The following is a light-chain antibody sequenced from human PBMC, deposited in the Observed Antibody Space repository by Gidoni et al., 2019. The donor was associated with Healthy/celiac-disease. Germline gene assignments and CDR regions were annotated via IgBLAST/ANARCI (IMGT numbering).Light chain of an antibody. Sequence: AIRITQSPSSLSASTGDRVTITCRASQGISCYLAWYQQKPGKAPKLLIYAASTLQSGVPSRFSGSGSGTDFTLTISCLQSEDFATYYCQQYYIYPPRTFGQGTKLEIK. V-gene: IGKV1-8*01. CDR3: QQYYIYPPRT. CDR1: QGISCY. J-gene: IGKJ2*01. CDR2: AAS.